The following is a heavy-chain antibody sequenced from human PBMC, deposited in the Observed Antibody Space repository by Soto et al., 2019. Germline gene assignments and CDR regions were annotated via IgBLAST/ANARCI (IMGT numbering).Heavy chain of an antibody. J-gene: IGHJ6*02. CDR2: IIPIFGTA. V-gene: IGHV1-69*13. Sequence: SVKVSCKASGGTFSSYAISWVRQAPGQGLEWMGGIIPIFGTANYAQKFQGRVTITADESTSTAYMELSSLRSEDTAVYYCARLSDILTGYTPYYYYGMDVWGQGTTVTVSS. CDR3: ARLSDILTGYTPYYYYGMDV. D-gene: IGHD3-9*01. CDR1: GGTFSSYA.